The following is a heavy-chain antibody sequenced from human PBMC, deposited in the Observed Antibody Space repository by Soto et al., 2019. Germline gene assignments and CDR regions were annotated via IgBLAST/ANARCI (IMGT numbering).Heavy chain of an antibody. J-gene: IGHJ6*02. CDR3: AKVGDFWSSSHPFYYGMDV. D-gene: IGHD3-3*01. Sequence: SLRLSCAASGFTFSSYAMSWVRQAPGKGLEWVSAISGSGGSTYYADSVKGRFTISRDNSKNTLYLQMNSLRAEDTAVYYCAKVGDFWSSSHPFYYGMDVWGQGTTVTVSS. CDR2: ISGSGGST. CDR1: GFTFSSYA. V-gene: IGHV3-23*01.